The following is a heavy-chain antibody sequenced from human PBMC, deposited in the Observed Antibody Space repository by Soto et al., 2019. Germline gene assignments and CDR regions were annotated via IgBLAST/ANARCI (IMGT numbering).Heavy chain of an antibody. D-gene: IGHD5-18*01. CDR1: GGTFSSYA. CDR3: ARRTGGYSYGYGPYYYYYYGMDV. Sequence: SVKVSCEASGGTFSSYAISWVRQAPGQGLEWMGGIIPIFGTANYAQKFQGRVTITADESASTAYMELSSLRSEDTAVYYCARRTGGYSYGYGPYYYYYYGMDVWGQGTTVTVSS. CDR2: IIPIFGTA. J-gene: IGHJ6*02. V-gene: IGHV1-69*13.